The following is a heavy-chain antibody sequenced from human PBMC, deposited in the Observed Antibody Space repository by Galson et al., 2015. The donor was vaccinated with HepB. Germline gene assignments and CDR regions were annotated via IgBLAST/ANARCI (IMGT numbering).Heavy chain of an antibody. CDR2: IWYDGSNK. CDR3: AKDEGSSSFDI. CDR1: GFTFSSYG. J-gene: IGHJ3*02. D-gene: IGHD6-13*01. Sequence: SLRLSCAASGFTFSSYGMHWVRQAPGKGLEWVAVIWYDGSNKYYADSVKGRFTISRDNSKNTLYLQMNSLRAEDTAVYYCAKDEGSSSFDIWGQGTMVTVSS. V-gene: IGHV3-33*06.